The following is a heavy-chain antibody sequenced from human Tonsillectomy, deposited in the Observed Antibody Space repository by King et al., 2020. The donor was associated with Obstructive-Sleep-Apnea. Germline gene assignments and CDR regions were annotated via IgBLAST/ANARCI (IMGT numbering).Heavy chain of an antibody. V-gene: IGHV1-2*02. CDR3: ATEGGSGRLNYFDY. Sequence: VQLVESGAEVKKPGASVKVSCKASGDTFSGYYMHWVRQAPGQGLEWMGWINPNSGGTSYAQNFQGRVTMTRDTSITTAYMELSRLRSDDRAVYYCATEGGSGRLNYFDYWGQGTLVTVSS. D-gene: IGHD3-10*01. CDR1: GDTFSGYY. J-gene: IGHJ4*02. CDR2: INPNSGGT.